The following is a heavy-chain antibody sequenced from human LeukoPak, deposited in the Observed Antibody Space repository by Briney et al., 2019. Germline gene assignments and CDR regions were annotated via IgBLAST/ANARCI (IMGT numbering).Heavy chain of an antibody. V-gene: IGHV1-2*02. D-gene: IGHD7-27*01. Sequence: GASVKVSCKASGYTFTGYYMHWVRQAPGQGLEWMGWINPNSGGTNYAQKFQGRVTMTRDTSISTAYMELSRLRSDDTAVYYCARVIRRGGVGTPSDYWGQGTLVTVSS. CDR3: ARVIRRGGVGTPSDY. CDR1: GYTFTGYY. CDR2: INPNSGGT. J-gene: IGHJ4*02.